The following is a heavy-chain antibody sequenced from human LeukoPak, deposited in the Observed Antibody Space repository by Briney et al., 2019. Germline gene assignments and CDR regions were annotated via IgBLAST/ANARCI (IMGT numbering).Heavy chain of an antibody. Sequence: EASVTVSCKASGYTFTSYGISWVRQAPGQGLEWMGWINTNTGNPTYAQGFTGRFVFSLDTSDNTAYLQISSLQAEDTAVYYCASFFCTSGLCYYLDYWGQGTLVIVSS. CDR2: INTNTGNP. CDR1: GYTFTSYG. J-gene: IGHJ4*02. CDR3: ASFFCTSGLCYYLDY. D-gene: IGHD2-8*01. V-gene: IGHV7-4-1*02.